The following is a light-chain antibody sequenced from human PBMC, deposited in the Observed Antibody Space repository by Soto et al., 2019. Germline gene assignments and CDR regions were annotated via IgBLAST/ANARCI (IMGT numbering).Light chain of an antibody. Sequence: QSVLTQPPSASGCPGQSVTISCTGTNSDVAAHNHVSWYQQHPGKVPKLMIYEVNKRPSGVPDRFSASKSGNTASLTVSGFKSEDEADYDSNANAGSDKYVFGTVTKVTV. CDR3: NANAGSDKYV. J-gene: IGLJ1*01. CDR2: EVN. CDR1: NSDVAAHNH. V-gene: IGLV2-8*01.